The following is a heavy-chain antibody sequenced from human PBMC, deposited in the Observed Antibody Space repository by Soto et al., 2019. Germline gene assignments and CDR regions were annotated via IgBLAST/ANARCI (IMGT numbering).Heavy chain of an antibody. CDR1: GGRFNTNA. Sequence: QVQLVQSGAEVKKPGSSVKVSCKVSGGRFNTNAISWLRQAPGQGLEWMGGIIAIFDKANYAQKFQDRVTMTADESTSTAYMELSSLRSDDTAVYFCTREAHGGNFESGGQGTLFTVSS. J-gene: IGHJ4*02. CDR2: IIAIFDKA. D-gene: IGHD2-15*01. CDR3: TREAHGGNFES. V-gene: IGHV1-69*13.